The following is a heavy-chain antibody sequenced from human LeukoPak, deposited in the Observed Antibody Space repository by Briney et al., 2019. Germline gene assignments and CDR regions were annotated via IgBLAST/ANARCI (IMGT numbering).Heavy chain of an antibody. Sequence: GGSLRLSCAASGFTFSSYAMSWVRQAPGKGLEWVSAISGSGGSTYYADSVKGRFTIPRDNSKNTLYLQMNSLRAEDTAVYYCAKGRSVNRYYFDYWGQGTLVTVSS. CDR1: GFTFSSYA. V-gene: IGHV3-23*01. CDR2: ISGSGGST. J-gene: IGHJ4*02. D-gene: IGHD1-14*01. CDR3: AKGRSVNRYYFDY.